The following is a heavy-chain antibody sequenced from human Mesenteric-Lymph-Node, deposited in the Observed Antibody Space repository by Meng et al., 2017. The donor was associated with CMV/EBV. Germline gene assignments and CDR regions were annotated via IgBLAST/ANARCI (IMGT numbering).Heavy chain of an antibody. CDR3: ARSPTNWQHDFDY. J-gene: IGHJ4*02. V-gene: IGHV4-59*01. Sequence: FSGAGCCFTICYWSLIWQPPATGLEWIGYISYDGTTDYNPSLKCRVSISTDTSKNQFSLNLNSVTAADTAVYYWARSPTNWQHDFDYWGQGTLVTVSS. CDR2: ISYDGTT. D-gene: IGHD1-1*01. CDR1: GCCFTICY.